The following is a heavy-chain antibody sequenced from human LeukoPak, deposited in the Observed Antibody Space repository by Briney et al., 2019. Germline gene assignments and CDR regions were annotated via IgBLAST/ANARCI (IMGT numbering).Heavy chain of an antibody. CDR3: ARDLYGSGSYRVPWFDP. J-gene: IGHJ5*02. Sequence: ASVKVSFKASGYTFTGYYMHWVRQAPGQGLEWMGIINPSGGSTSYAQKFQGRVTMTRDTSTSTVYMELSSLRSEDTAVYYCARDLYGSGSYRVPWFDPWGQGTLVTVSS. CDR2: INPSGGST. D-gene: IGHD3-10*01. V-gene: IGHV1-46*01. CDR1: GYTFTGYY.